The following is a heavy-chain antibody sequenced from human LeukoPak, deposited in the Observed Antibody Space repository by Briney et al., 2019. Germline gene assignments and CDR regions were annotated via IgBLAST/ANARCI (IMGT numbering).Heavy chain of an antibody. J-gene: IGHJ4*02. CDR1: GGSISSYY. V-gene: IGHV4-59*12. CDR2: IYYSGST. D-gene: IGHD3-10*01. Sequence: PSETLSLTCTVSGGSISSYYWSWIRQSPGKGLEWIGDIYYSGSTNYNPSLKSRVTISVDTSKNQFSLKLSSVTAADTAVYYCARGRRGYYGSGSYYGYWGQGTLVTVSS. CDR3: ARGRRGYYGSGSYYGY.